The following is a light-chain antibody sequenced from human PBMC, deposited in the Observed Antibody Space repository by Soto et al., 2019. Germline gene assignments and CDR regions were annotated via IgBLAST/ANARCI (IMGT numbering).Light chain of an antibody. CDR3: QVWDSGSAHVL. CDR1: NIGSKG. CDR2: SDT. Sequence: SYELTQPPSVSVAPGKTARISCGGNNIGSKGVNWYQQKPGQAPVLVIYSDTDLPHVIPERFSGSNSANMATVTISRVEAGDEADYYCQVWDSGSAHVLFGGGTKLTVL. V-gene: IGLV3-21*04. J-gene: IGLJ2*01.